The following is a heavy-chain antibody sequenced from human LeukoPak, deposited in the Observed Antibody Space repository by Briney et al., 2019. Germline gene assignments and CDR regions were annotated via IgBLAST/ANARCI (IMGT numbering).Heavy chain of an antibody. V-gene: IGHV4-59*08. Sequence: SETLPLTCTVSGGSISSYFWSWIRQPPGKGLEWIGYIYYSGSTNYNPSLKSRVTTSVDTSKNQFSLKLRSVTAADTAVYYCARRSRADYGGNVKNYGTDVWGQGTTVTVSS. CDR2: IYYSGST. CDR1: GGSISSYF. D-gene: IGHD4-23*01. CDR3: ARRSRADYGGNVKNYGTDV. J-gene: IGHJ6*02.